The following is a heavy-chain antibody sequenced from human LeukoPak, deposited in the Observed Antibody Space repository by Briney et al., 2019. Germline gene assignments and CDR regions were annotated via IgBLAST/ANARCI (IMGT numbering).Heavy chain of an antibody. CDR1: GFTFDAYS. D-gene: IGHD3-16*01. V-gene: IGHV3-43*01. CDR3: ANGRGGVDY. J-gene: IGHJ4*02. Sequence: GGSLRPSCAASGFTFDAYSTHSVRHGGGEGLGWVSVISWDGGSTSYADSVKGRFTISRDNSNNSLYLQMNSLRSEDSALYDCANGRGGVDYWGQGTLVTVSS. CDR2: ISWDGGST.